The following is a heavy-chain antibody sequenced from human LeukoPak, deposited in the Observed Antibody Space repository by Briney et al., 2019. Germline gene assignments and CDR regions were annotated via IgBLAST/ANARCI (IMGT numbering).Heavy chain of an antibody. CDR1: GFTFSSYA. Sequence: GGSLRLSCAASGFTFSSYAVTWVRQAPGKGLEWVSGITGSGDTTFYADSVKGRFTISRDNSKNTLYLQMNSLRAEDTAVYYCAKDLLTMVRGVLDYWGQGTLVTVSS. CDR3: AKDLLTMVRGVLDY. CDR2: ITGSGDTT. J-gene: IGHJ4*02. V-gene: IGHV3-23*01. D-gene: IGHD3-10*01.